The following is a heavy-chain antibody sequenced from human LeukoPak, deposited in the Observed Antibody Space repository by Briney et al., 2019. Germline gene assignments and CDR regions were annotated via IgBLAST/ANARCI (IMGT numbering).Heavy chain of an antibody. V-gene: IGHV3-21*01. Sequence: GGSLRLSCAASGFTFSSYNMNWVRQAPGKGLEWVSSISSSSSYIYYADSVKGRFTISRDNAKNSLYLQMNSLRAEDTAVYYCARPFLAEPDDILTGYYRKYYYYYMDVWGKGTTVTISS. CDR3: ARPFLAEPDDILTGYYRKYYYYYMDV. CDR2: ISSSSSYI. D-gene: IGHD3-9*01. J-gene: IGHJ6*03. CDR1: GFTFSSYN.